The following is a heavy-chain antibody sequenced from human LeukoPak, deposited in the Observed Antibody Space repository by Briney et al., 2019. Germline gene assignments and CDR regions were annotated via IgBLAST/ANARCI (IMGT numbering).Heavy chain of an antibody. Sequence: GGSLRLSCAASGFTFSSYAMSWVRQAPGKGLEWVSAISGSGGSTYYADSVKGRFTISRDNSKNTLYLQMNSLRVDDTALYYCTKRKPTGSVTVDEYWGRGTLVTVSS. J-gene: IGHJ4*02. CDR3: TKRKPTGSVTVDEY. CDR1: GFTFSSYA. V-gene: IGHV3-23*01. D-gene: IGHD2-21*02. CDR2: ISGSGGST.